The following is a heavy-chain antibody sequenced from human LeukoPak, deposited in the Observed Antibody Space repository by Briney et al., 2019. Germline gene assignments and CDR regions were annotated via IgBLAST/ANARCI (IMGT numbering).Heavy chain of an antibody. V-gene: IGHV1-2*02. D-gene: IGHD2-2*01. CDR1: GYTFTGYY. Sequence: GASVKVSCTASGYTFTGYYMHWVRQAPGQGLEWMGWINPNSGGTNYAQKFQGRVTMTRDTSISTAYMELSRLRSDDTAVYYCARPARYASTSWNFDYWGQGTLVTVSS. J-gene: IGHJ4*02. CDR2: INPNSGGT. CDR3: ARPARYASTSWNFDY.